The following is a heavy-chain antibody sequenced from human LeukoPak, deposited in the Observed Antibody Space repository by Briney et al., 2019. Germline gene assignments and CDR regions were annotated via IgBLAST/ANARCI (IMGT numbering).Heavy chain of an antibody. CDR3: ARAVGLLLWFGESIDNKYCFDY. D-gene: IGHD3-10*01. CDR1: GFTFSSYW. V-gene: IGHV3-7*01. CDR2: IKQDGSEK. Sequence: GGSLRLSCAASGFTFSSYWMSWVRQAPGKGLEWVANIKQDGSEKYYVDSVKGRFTISRDNAKNSLYLQMNSLRAEDTAVYYCARAVGLLLWFGESIDNKYCFDYWGQGTLVTVSS. J-gene: IGHJ4*02.